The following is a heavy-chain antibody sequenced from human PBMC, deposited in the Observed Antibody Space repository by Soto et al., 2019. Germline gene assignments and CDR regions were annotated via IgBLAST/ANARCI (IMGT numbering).Heavy chain of an antibody. Sequence: SETLSLTCTVSGGSISSGDYYWSWIRQPPGKGLEWIGYIYYSGSTYYNPSLKSRVTISLDTSKNQFSLKLSSVTAADTAVYYCARANGGGFYGMDVWGQGTTVTVSS. CDR1: GGSISSGDYY. V-gene: IGHV4-30-4*01. J-gene: IGHJ6*02. CDR2: IYYSGST. CDR3: ARANGGGFYGMDV. D-gene: IGHD3-16*01.